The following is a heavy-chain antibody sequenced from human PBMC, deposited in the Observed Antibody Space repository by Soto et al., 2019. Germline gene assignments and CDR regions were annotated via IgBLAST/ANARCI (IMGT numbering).Heavy chain of an antibody. CDR1: AGSISRYY. CDR2: ISYTVDP. J-gene: IGHJ4*02. Sequence: HVQLQESGPGLVKPSEPLSLTCSVSAGSISRYYWGWVRQSPGEGLEWIAHISYTVDPSYNPSLKSRVTISLDTSKNQIALSLMSVTAADTAVYYCVGSLMSRAMESFDYWGQGTLVTVTS. CDR3: VGSLMSRAMESFDY. D-gene: IGHD5-18*01. V-gene: IGHV4-59*01.